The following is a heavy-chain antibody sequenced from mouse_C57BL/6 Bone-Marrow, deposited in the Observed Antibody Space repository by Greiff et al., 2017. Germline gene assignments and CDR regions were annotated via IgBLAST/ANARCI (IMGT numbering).Heavy chain of an antibody. CDR3: ARVETAQALAWFAY. Sequence: EVQGVDSGGGLVQPGGSLKLSCAASGFTFSDYYMYWVRQTPEKRLEWVAYISNGGGSTYYPDTVKGRFTISRDNAKNTLYLQMSRLKSEDTAMYYCARVETAQALAWFAYWGQGTLVTVSA. D-gene: IGHD3-2*02. J-gene: IGHJ3*01. V-gene: IGHV5-12*01. CDR1: GFTFSDYY. CDR2: ISNGGGST.